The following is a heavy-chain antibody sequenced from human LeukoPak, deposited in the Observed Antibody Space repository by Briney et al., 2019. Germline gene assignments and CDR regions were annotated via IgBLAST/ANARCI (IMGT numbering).Heavy chain of an antibody. J-gene: IGHJ4*02. CDR2: ISYDGSNK. D-gene: IGHD2-2*01. CDR1: GFTFSSYG. Sequence: QPGGSLRLSCAASGFTFSSYGMHWVRQAPGKGLEWVAVISYDGSNKYYADSVKGRFTISRDNSENTLYLQMNSLRAEDTAVYYCAKDTSTRLDYWGQGTLVTVSS. V-gene: IGHV3-30*18. CDR3: AKDTSTRLDY.